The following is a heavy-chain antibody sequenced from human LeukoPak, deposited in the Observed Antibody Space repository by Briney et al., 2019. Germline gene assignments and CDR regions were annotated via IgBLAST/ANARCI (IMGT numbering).Heavy chain of an antibody. J-gene: IGHJ5*02. CDR2: IYYSGST. CDR3: ARERGCTNGVCYTGNWFDP. Sequence: SETLSLTCTASGGSISSGGYCWSWIRQHPGKGLEWIGYIYYSGSTYYNPSLKSRVTISVDTSKNQFSLKLSSVTAADTAVYYCARERGCTNGVCYTGNWFDPWGQGTLVTVSS. D-gene: IGHD2-8*01. CDR1: GGSISSGGYC. V-gene: IGHV4-31*03.